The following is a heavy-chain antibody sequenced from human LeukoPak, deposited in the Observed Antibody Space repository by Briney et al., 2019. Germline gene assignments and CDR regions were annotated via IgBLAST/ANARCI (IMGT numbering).Heavy chain of an antibody. CDR3: ARHVDYYDSSGYYPGAFDI. V-gene: IGHV4-39*01. CDR2: IYYSGST. Sequence: PSETLFLTCTVSGGSISSSSYYWGWIRQPPGKGLEWIGSIYYSGSTYYNPSLKSRVTISVDTSKNQFSLKLSSVTAADTAVYYCARHVDYYDSSGYYPGAFDIWGQGTMVTVSS. CDR1: GGSISSSSYY. D-gene: IGHD3-22*01. J-gene: IGHJ3*02.